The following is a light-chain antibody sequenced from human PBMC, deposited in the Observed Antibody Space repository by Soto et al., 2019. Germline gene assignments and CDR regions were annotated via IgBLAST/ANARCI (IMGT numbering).Light chain of an antibody. Sequence: QAVVTQSPSASASLGASVKLTCTLSSGYSTYAIAWHQQQSEKGPRFLMKINYDGTHSKGDGFFDRFSGSSSGAERHLTISSLQSDDEADYYCQSLGTGIQVFGGWTKLTVL. CDR3: QSLGTGIQV. V-gene: IGLV4-69*01. CDR1: SGYSTYA. CDR2: INYDGTH. J-gene: IGLJ3*02.